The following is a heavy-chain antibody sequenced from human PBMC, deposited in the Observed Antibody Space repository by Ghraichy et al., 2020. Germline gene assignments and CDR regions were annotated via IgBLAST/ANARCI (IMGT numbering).Heavy chain of an antibody. J-gene: IGHJ4*02. CDR2: LSYAGINT. CDR3: ARELVVSGTYAGYFDL. V-gene: IGHV3-33*05. D-gene: IGHD6-19*01. CDR1: GFTFSTYG. Sequence: GGSLRLSCAAFGFTFSTYGVHWVRQPPGKGLEWVTSLSYAGINTYYADSVRGRFTISRDISKDTVYLQMDSLSADDTAVYYCARELVVSGTYAGYFDLWGQGTLVTVSS.